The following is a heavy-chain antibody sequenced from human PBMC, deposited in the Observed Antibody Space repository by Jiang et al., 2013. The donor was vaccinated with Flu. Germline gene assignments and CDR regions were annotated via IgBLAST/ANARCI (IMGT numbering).Heavy chain of an antibody. CDR1: GYTFTSYA. Sequence: GAEVKKPGASVKVSRKASGYTFTSYAMHWVRQAPGQRLEWMGWINAGNGNTKYSQKFQGRVTITRDTSASTAYMELSSLRSEDTAVYYCARVANKLELPPFDYWGQGTLVTVSS. CDR3: ARVANKLELPPFDY. V-gene: IGHV1-3*01. D-gene: IGHD1-7*01. J-gene: IGHJ4*02. CDR2: INAGNGNT.